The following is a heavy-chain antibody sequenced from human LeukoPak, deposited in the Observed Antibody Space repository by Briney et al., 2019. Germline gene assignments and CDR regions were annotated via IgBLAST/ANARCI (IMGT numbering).Heavy chain of an antibody. CDR1: GFTFSSYE. V-gene: IGHV3-48*03. D-gene: IGHD6-13*01. Sequence: AGGSLRLSCAASGFTFSSYEMNLVRQAPGKGLEWVSYISSSGSTIYYADSVKGRFTISRDNAKNSLYLQMNSLRAEDTAVYYCARVTAAGGRAFDIWGQGTMVTVSS. CDR3: ARVTAAGGRAFDI. J-gene: IGHJ3*02. CDR2: ISSSGSTI.